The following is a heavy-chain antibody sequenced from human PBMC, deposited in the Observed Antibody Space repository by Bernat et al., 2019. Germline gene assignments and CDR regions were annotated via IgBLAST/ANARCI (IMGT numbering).Heavy chain of an antibody. D-gene: IGHD6-19*01. Sequence: QVHLVQSGAEVKKPGASVKVSCRASGYTFSTYYIHWVRQAPGQGLEWMGIINPSSGTTTYAQKFQGRVTMTRDTSTSRVHMEVRSLRSDDTAVDYCARGAGSVAACFDYWGQGTLVTGSS. CDR2: INPSSGTT. V-gene: IGHV1-46*01. CDR1: GYTFSTYY. CDR3: ARGAGSVAACFDY. J-gene: IGHJ4*02.